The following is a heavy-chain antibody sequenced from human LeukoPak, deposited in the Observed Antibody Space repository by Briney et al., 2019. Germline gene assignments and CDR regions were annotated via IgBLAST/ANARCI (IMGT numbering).Heavy chain of an antibody. J-gene: IGHJ4*02. V-gene: IGHV3-23*01. CDR1: GITFNSYA. CDR2: ISGSRDDT. CDR3: ARGPNSNWSGLDF. Sequence: GGSLRLSCAASGITFNSYAMSWVRQAPGKGLEWVSAISGSRDDTDYADSVRGRFTVSRDNAKNTLYLQVNNLRAEDTAVYYCARGPNSNWSGLDFWGQGTLLTVSS. D-gene: IGHD6-6*01.